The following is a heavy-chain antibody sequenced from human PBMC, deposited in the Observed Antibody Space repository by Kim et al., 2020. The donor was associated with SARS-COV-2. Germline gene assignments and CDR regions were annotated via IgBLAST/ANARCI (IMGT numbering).Heavy chain of an antibody. CDR3: ARSHSVVPDWYFDL. CDR1: GYSFTNYW. CDR2: LDPTDSYT. Sequence: GESLKISCEASGYSFTNYWISWVRQVPGKGLEWMGRLDPTDSYTSYSPSFQGHVTISADTSISTAYLQCSSLKASDTAIYYCARSHSVVPDWYFDLWGRGTLVTVSS. D-gene: IGHD2-15*01. J-gene: IGHJ2*01. V-gene: IGHV5-10-1*01.